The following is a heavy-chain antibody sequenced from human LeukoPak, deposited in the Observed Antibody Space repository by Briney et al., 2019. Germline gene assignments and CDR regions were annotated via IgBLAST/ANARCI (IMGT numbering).Heavy chain of an antibody. CDR2: IIPILGIA. Sequence: GASVKVSCKASGGTFSSYAISWVRQAPGQGLEWMGRIIPILGIANYAQKFQGRVTITADKSTSTAYMELSSLRSEDTAVYYCAEGRTGGYGEYYFDYWGQGTLVTVSS. CDR3: AEGRTGGYGEYYFDY. CDR1: GGTFSSYA. J-gene: IGHJ4*02. D-gene: IGHD2-8*02. V-gene: IGHV1-69*04.